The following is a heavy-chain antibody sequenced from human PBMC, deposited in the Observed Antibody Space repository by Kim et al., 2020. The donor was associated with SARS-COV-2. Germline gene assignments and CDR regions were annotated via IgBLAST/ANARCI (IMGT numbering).Heavy chain of an antibody. V-gene: IGHV1-18*01. Sequence: ASVKVSCKASGYTFTSYGISWVRQAPGQGLEWMGWISAYNGNTNYAQKLQGRVTMTTDTSTSTAYMELRSLRSDDTAVYYCARDRGIVGATTFNYWGQGTLVTVSS. D-gene: IGHD1-26*01. CDR1: GYTFTSYG. J-gene: IGHJ4*02. CDR3: ARDRGIVGATTFNY. CDR2: ISAYNGNT.